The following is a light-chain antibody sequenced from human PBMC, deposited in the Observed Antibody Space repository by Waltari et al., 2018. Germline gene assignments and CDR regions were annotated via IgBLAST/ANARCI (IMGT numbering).Light chain of an antibody. CDR3: QQYGSSPLT. J-gene: IGKJ1*01. CDR1: QSVSSNY. CDR2: GAS. Sequence: EIVLTQSPGTLSLSPGESATLSCRASQSVSSNYLAWYQQKPGQAPRLLIYGASSRATGIPDRFSGSGSGTDFTLTISGLEPEDFAVYYCQQYGSSPLTFGQGTKVEIK. V-gene: IGKV3-20*01.